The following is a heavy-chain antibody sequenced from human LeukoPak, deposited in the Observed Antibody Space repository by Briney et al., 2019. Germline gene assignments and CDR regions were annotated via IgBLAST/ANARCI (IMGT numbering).Heavy chain of an antibody. V-gene: IGHV3-13*01. D-gene: IGHD3-9*01. CDR2: IGTAGDT. CDR3: ARVRYFDGSLDY. CDR1: GFTFSSYD. Sequence: GGSLRLSCAASGFTFSSYDMHWVRQATGKGLEWVSAIGTAGDTCYPGSVKGRFTISRENAKNSLYLQMNSLRAEDTAVYYCARVRYFDGSLDYWGQGTLVTVSS. J-gene: IGHJ4*02.